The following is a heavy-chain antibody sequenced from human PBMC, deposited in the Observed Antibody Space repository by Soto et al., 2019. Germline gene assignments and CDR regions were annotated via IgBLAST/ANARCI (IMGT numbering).Heavy chain of an antibody. J-gene: IGHJ6*02. D-gene: IGHD1-26*01. CDR2: IYPGDSDT. Sequence: GESLKISCKGSGYSFTSYWIGWVRQMPGKGLEWMGIIYPGDSDTRYSPSFQGQVTISADKSISTAYLQWSSLKASDTAMYYCAGLAGATETKYYYYGMDVWGQGTTVTVSS. CDR3: AGLAGATETKYYYYGMDV. V-gene: IGHV5-51*01. CDR1: GYSFTSYW.